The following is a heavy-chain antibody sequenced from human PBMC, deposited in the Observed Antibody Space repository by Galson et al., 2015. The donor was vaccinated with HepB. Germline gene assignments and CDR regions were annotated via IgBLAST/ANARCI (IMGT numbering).Heavy chain of an antibody. D-gene: IGHD6-13*01. V-gene: IGHV3-30*02. CDR2: VRFDERNK. CDR1: GFTFSTYG. J-gene: IGHJ4*02. CDR3: AEVLSPLPRLATAGPIDH. Sequence: SLRLSCAASGFTFSTYGMHWVRQAPGKGLEWVAFVRFDERNKYYADSVRGRFTISRDSSKNTLYLHMDSLRAEDTAVYYCAEVLSPLPRLATAGPIDHWGQGTLVTVSS.